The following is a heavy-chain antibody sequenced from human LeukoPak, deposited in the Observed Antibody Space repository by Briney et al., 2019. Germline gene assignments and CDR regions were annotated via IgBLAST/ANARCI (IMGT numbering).Heavy chain of an antibody. D-gene: IGHD6-13*01. CDR2: IGAYNGNT. J-gene: IGHJ6*02. CDR1: GYTFTNYG. V-gene: IGHV1-18*01. CDR3: ARNPHLAAAGKGPFYYGMDV. Sequence: GASVKVSCKASGYTFTNYGISWVRQPPGQGLEWMGWIGAYNGNTNYAQKLQGRVTVTTDTSTSTAYLEMRSLRSDDTAVYYCARNPHLAAAGKGPFYYGMDVWGQGTTVTVSS.